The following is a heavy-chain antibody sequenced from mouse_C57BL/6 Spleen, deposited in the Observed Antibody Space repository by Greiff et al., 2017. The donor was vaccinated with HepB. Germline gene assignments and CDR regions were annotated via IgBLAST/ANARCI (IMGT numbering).Heavy chain of an antibody. V-gene: IGHV3-6*01. Sequence: EVQLQESGPGLVKPSQSLSLTCSVTGYSITSGYYWNWIRQFPGNKLEWMGYISYDGSNNYNPSLKNRISITRDTSKNQFFLKLNSVTTEDTATYYCARDITTPSEGYAMDYWGQGTSVTVSS. CDR2: ISYDGSN. D-gene: IGHD1-2*01. CDR3: ARDITTPSEGYAMDY. J-gene: IGHJ4*01. CDR1: GYSITSGYY.